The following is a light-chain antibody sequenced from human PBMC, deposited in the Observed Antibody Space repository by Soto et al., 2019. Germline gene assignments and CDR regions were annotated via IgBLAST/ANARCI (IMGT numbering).Light chain of an antibody. Sequence: QSVLIQPPSASGAPGQKVTISCSGSISNIGSHSVNWYQQLPGAAPKVVVFANNERASGVSDRISGSKSGASASLAISGLQSEDEADYYCASWDDSLNGHLVFGGGTKLTVL. CDR2: ANN. CDR3: ASWDDSLNGHLV. J-gene: IGLJ2*01. CDR1: ISNIGSHS. V-gene: IGLV1-44*01.